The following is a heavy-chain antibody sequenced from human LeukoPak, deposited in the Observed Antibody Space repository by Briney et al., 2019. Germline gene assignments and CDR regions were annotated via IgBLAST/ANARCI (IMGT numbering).Heavy chain of an antibody. V-gene: IGHV3-23*01. Sequence: GGSLRLSCAASGFSYSSYAINWVRQAPEKGLEWVSAISGSGGSTYYADSVKGRFTISRDFSKNTLYLQMNSLRAEDTAVYYCARGHLGSFDPWGQGTLVTVSS. CDR1: GFSYSSYA. CDR2: ISGSGGST. CDR3: ARGHLGSFDP. J-gene: IGHJ5*02. D-gene: IGHD3-10*01.